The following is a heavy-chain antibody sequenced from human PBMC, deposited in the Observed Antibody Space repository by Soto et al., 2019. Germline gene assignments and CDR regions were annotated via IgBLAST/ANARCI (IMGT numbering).Heavy chain of an antibody. CDR2: IIPIFGTA. CDR3: ARDLERAISSFYYYYGMDV. D-gene: IGHD6-6*01. CDR1: GGTFSSYA. J-gene: IGHJ6*02. V-gene: IGHV1-69*06. Sequence: QVQLVQSGAEVKKPGSSVKVSCKASGGTFSSYAISWVRQAPGQGLEWMGGIIPIFGTANYAQKFQGRVTITADKSTSTAYMELSSLRSEDTAVYYCARDLERAISSFYYYYGMDVWGQGTTVTVSS.